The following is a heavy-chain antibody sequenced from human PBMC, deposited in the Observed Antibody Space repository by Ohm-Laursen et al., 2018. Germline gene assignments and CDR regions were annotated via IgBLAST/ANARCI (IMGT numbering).Heavy chain of an antibody. D-gene: IGHD5-24*01. J-gene: IGHJ3*02. CDR1: GGSFSGYD. V-gene: IGHV4-34*01. Sequence: GTLSLTCAVSGGSFSGYDWSWIRQPPGQGLEWIGEINHSGRTNYNPSLKSRVIISVDTSKNQVSLRMSPVTAADTAVYYCARYSPVEMIIRGAFDIWGQGTMVTVSS. CDR3: ARYSPVEMIIRGAFDI. CDR2: INHSGRT.